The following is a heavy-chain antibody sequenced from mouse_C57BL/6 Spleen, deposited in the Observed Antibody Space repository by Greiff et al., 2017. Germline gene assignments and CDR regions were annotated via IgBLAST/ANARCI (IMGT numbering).Heavy chain of an antibody. D-gene: IGHD4-1*01. CDR2: IDPSDSYT. V-gene: IGHV1-69*01. CDR3: ARGGAGTRYFDV. CDR1: GYTFTSYW. J-gene: IGHJ1*03. Sequence: VQLQQPGAELVMPGASVKLSCKASGYTFTSYWMHWVKQRPGQGLEWIGEIDPSDSYTNYNQKFKGKSTLTVDQSSSTAYMQLSSLTSEDSAVYYCARGGAGTRYFDVWGTGTTVTVSS.